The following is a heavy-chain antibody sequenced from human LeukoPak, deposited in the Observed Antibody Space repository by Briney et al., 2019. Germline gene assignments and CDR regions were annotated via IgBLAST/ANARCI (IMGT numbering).Heavy chain of an antibody. D-gene: IGHD6-13*01. CDR2: ISYDGSNK. J-gene: IGHJ4*02. CDR1: GFTFSSCA. CDR3: ASIAAAGSSFDY. Sequence: GGSLRLSCAASGFTFSSCAMHWVRQAPGKGLEWVAVISYDGSNKYYADSVKGRFTISRDNSKNTLYLQMNSLRAEDTAVYYCASIAAAGSSFDYWGQGTLVTVSS. V-gene: IGHV3-30*04.